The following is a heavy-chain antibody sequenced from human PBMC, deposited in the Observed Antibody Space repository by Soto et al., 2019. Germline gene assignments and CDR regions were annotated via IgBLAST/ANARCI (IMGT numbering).Heavy chain of an antibody. CDR3: ARDLTCNYVSNFDY. CDR2: ISSSSSYI. V-gene: IGHV3-21*01. CDR1: GFTFSSYS. Sequence: EVQLVESGGGLVKPGGSLRLSCAASGFTFSSYSMNWVRQAPGKGLEWVSSISSSSSYIYYADSVKGRFTISRDNAKNSLYLQMNSLRAEDTAVYYCARDLTCNYVSNFDYWGQGTLVTVSS. J-gene: IGHJ4*02. D-gene: IGHD4-4*01.